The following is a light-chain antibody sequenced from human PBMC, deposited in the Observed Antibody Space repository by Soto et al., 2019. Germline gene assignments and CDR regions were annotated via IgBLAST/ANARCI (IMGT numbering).Light chain of an antibody. CDR2: DAS. CDR1: QSVRSW. J-gene: IGKJ1*01. Sequence: DIQMTQSPSTLSASVGDRVTITCRASQSVRSWLAWYQQKPGRAPKFLIYDASSLESGVPSRFSGSGSGTEFTLTISNLQPDDFATYYCQQYNSYSPTFGQGTKVDI. V-gene: IGKV1-5*01. CDR3: QQYNSYSPT.